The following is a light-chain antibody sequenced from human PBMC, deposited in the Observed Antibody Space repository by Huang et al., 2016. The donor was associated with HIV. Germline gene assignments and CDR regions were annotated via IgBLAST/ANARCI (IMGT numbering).Light chain of an antibody. CDR1: QSISSSF. Sequence: IVLTQSPGTLSLSPGARATLSCRASQSISSSFLAWFQQKPGQAPRRLIYSAFSRAAGMPDRFGGSGSGTDFTLTHNRLEPEDAAVYYCHQYGSSPPNTFGQGTKLEIK. J-gene: IGKJ2*01. CDR2: SAF. V-gene: IGKV3-20*01. CDR3: HQYGSSPPNT.